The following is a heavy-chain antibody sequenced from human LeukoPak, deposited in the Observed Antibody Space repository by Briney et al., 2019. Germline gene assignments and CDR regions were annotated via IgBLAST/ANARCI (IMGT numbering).Heavy chain of an antibody. CDR2: ISAYNGNT. V-gene: IGHV1-18*01. D-gene: IGHD3-10*01. J-gene: IGHJ4*02. CDR3: ARASFGELSLDY. CDR1: GYTFTSYG. Sequence: ASVKVSCKASGYTFTSYGISWVRQAPGQGLEWMGWISAYNGNTNYAQKLQGRVTMTTDTSASTAYMELSSLRSEDTAVYYYARASFGELSLDYWGQGTLVTVSS.